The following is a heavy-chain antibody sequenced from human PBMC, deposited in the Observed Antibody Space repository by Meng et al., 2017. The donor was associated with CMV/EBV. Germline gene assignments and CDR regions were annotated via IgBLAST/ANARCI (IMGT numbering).Heavy chain of an antibody. V-gene: IGHV3-30*02. CDR1: GFTFNNYG. D-gene: IGHD1/OR15-1a*01. Sequence: GESLKISCAASGFTFNNYGLHWVRQAPGKGLEWVAIIRYDGNNKYNAESVKGRFTISRDNSKNTLYLQMNSLRTEDTAMYYCAKEDPYNWNNFDIWGQGTLVTVSS. CDR2: IRYDGNNK. J-gene: IGHJ3*02. CDR3: AKEDPYNWNNFDI.